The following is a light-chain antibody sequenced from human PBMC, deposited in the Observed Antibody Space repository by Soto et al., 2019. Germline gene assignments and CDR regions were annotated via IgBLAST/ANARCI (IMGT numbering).Light chain of an antibody. CDR3: QQCYSTQWT. CDR1: QDIRSY. V-gene: IGKV1-39*01. J-gene: IGKJ1*01. Sequence: DIQMTQSPSSLSASVGDRVSITCRASQDIRSYLNWYQQKPGKAPELLIYATSNLQSGVPPRFSASGSGTDFTLTISSLQPEDFATYYCQQCYSTQWTSGQGTKVEIK. CDR2: ATS.